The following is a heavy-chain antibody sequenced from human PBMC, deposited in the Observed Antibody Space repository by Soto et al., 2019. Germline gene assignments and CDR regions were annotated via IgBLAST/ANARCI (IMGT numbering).Heavy chain of an antibody. D-gene: IGHD2-21*01. J-gene: IGHJ5*02. CDR3: VRSGTARLLRHSWFDA. CDR2: IATSSAYL. CDR1: GFTFNTYD. Sequence: EVQLVESGGGLVKPGGSLRLSCAASGFTFNTYDMNWVRQAPGKGLEWVSSIATSSAYLYYADSLKGRNTISRDNAKNSTFLQMNSLRAEDTAVYYCVRSGTARLLRHSWFDAWGQGTLVTVSS. V-gene: IGHV3-21*01.